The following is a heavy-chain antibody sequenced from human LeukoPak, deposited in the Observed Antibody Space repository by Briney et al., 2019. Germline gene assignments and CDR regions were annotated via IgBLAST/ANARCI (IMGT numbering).Heavy chain of an antibody. J-gene: IGHJ5*02. CDR1: GGSISSGGYS. D-gene: IGHD3-3*01. Sequence: SSQTLSLTCAVSGGSISSGGYSWSWIRQPPGKGLEWIGYIYHSDNTDYNPSLKSRVTISVDRSKNQFSLKLTSVTAADTAVYYCARVWGGSIGWFDPWGQGTLVTVSS. V-gene: IGHV4-30-2*01. CDR2: IYHSDNT. CDR3: ARVWGGSIGWFDP.